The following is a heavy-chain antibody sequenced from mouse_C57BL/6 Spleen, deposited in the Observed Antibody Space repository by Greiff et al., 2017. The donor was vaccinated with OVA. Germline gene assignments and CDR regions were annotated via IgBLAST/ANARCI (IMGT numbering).Heavy chain of an antibody. CDR3: ARSVIYDGYYPWFDY. D-gene: IGHD2-3*01. CDR1: GYSITSGYY. J-gene: IGHJ2*01. CDR2: ISYDGSN. Sequence: EVHLVESGPGLVKPSQSLSLTCSVTGYSITSGYYWNWIRQFPGNKLEWMGYISYDGSNNYNPSLKNRITITRDTSKNQFFLKLKSVTTEDTATYYCARSVIYDGYYPWFDYWGQGTTLTVSS. V-gene: IGHV3-6*01.